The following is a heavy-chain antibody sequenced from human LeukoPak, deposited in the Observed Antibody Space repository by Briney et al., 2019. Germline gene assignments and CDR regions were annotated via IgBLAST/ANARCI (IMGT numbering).Heavy chain of an antibody. J-gene: IGHJ5*02. CDR3: ARLLPGATVAPTGWFDP. D-gene: IGHD4-23*01. V-gene: IGHV4-61*01. CDR2: IYYSGST. CDR1: GYSISSGYY. Sequence: PSETLSLTCTVSGYSISSGYYWGWIRQPPGKGLERIGYIYYSGSTNYNPSLKSRVTISVDTSKNQFSLKLSSVTAADTAVYYCARLLPGATVAPTGWFDPWGQGTLVTVSS.